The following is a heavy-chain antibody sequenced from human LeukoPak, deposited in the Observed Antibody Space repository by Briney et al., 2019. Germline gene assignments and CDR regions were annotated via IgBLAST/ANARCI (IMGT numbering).Heavy chain of an antibody. D-gene: IGHD6-6*01. CDR1: GFAFSSYS. CDR3: ARDFRAYSSSWNY. V-gene: IGHV3-21*01. CDR2: ISSSSSYI. J-gene: IGHJ4*02. Sequence: GGSLRLSCAASGFAFSSYSMNWVRQAPGKGLEWVSSISSSSSYIYYADSVKGRFTISGDNAKNSLYLQMNSLRAEDTAVYYCARDFRAYSSSWNYWGQGTLVTVSS.